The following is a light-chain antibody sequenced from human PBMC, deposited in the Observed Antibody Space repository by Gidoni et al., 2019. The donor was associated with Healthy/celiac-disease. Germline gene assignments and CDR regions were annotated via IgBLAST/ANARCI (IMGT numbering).Light chain of an antibody. Sequence: QSALTQPASVSGSPGQSITISCTGTSSDVGGYNYVSWYQPHPGKAPKLMIYEVSNRPSGVPDRFSGSKSGNTASLTISGLQAEDEADYYCSSYTRSSTLVVFGGGTKLTVL. CDR3: SSYTRSSTLVV. J-gene: IGLJ2*01. V-gene: IGLV2-14*01. CDR2: EVS. CDR1: SSDVGGYNY.